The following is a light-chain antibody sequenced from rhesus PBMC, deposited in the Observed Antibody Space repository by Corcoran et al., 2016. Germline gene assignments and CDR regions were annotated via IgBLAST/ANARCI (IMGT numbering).Light chain of an antibody. Sequence: DIQMTQSPSSLSASVGDTVTITCRASQGISSWLAWYKQKQGNAPKLLFYKASSLQSGVPSRFSGSGSGTDFTLTIRSLQSEDFATYYCQQYSSRPLTFGGGTKVELK. CDR2: KAS. J-gene: IGKJ4*01. CDR3: QQYSSRPLT. CDR1: QGISSW. V-gene: IGKV1-22*01.